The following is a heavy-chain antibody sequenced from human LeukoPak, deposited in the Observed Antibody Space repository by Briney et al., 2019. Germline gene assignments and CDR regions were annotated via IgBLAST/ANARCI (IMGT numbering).Heavy chain of an antibody. Sequence: PSETLSLTCTVSGGSISSSSYYWGWIRQPPGKGLEWIGSIYYSGSTYYNPSLQSRVTISVDTSKNQFSLKLSSVTAADTAVYYCARHLGLTDAFDIWGQGTMVTVSS. CDR2: IYYSGST. V-gene: IGHV4-39*01. J-gene: IGHJ3*02. D-gene: IGHD3-16*01. CDR3: ARHLGLTDAFDI. CDR1: GGSISSSSYY.